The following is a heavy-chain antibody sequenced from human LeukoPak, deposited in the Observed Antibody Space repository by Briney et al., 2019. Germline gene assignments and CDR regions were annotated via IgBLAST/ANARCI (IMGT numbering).Heavy chain of an antibody. Sequence: ASVKVSCKASGYTFTSYDINWVRQATGQGLEWMGWMNPNSGNTGYAQKFQGRVTMARNTSMSTAYMELSSLRSEDTAVYYCARRRSSGYNWFDPWGQGTLVTVSS. CDR2: MNPNSGNT. J-gene: IGHJ5*02. V-gene: IGHV1-8*01. CDR3: ARRRSSGYNWFDP. CDR1: GYTFTSYD. D-gene: IGHD3-22*01.